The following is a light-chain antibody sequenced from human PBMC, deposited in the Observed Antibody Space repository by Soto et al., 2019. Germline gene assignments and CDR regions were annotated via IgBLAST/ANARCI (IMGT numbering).Light chain of an antibody. Sequence: EIVLTQSPAALSLSPGERATLSCRASHSVDTYLAWYHQKPGQPPRLLIYDASNRATGIPDRFSGSGSGTDFTLTISSLETEDFAVYYCQQRSNWPLYTFGPGTKLEIK. V-gene: IGKV3-11*01. J-gene: IGKJ2*01. CDR3: QQRSNWPLYT. CDR2: DAS. CDR1: HSVDTY.